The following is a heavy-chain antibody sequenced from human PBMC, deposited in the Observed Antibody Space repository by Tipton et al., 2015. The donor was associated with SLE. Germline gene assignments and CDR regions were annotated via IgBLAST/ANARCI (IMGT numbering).Heavy chain of an antibody. D-gene: IGHD3-22*01. J-gene: IGHJ4*02. CDR3: ARDTDYGSNYFDY. CDR2: IYHSGST. Sequence: TLSLTCAVSGGSISSGGYSWSWIRQPPGKGLEWIGYIYHSGSTYYNPSLKSRVTMSVDRSKNQFSLKLSSVTAADTAVYYCARDTDYGSNYFDYWGQGTLVTVSS. CDR1: GGSISSGGYS. V-gene: IGHV4-30-2*01.